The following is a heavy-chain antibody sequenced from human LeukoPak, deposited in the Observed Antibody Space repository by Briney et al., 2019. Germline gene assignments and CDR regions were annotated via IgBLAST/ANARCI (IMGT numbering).Heavy chain of an antibody. J-gene: IGHJ6*03. CDR2: ISSNGGST. V-gene: IGHV3-64*01. D-gene: IGHD3-10*01. CDR3: ARALLWFGESRWYMDV. CDR1: GFTFSSYA. Sequence: GGSLRLSCAASGFTFSSYAMHWVRQAPGKGLEYVSAISSNGGSTYYANSVKGRFTISRDNSKNTLYLQMGSLRAEDMAVYYCARALLWFGESRWYMDVWGKGTTVTVSS.